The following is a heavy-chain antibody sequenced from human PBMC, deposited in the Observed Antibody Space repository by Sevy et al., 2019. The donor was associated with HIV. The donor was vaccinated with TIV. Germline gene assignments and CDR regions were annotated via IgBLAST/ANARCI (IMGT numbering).Heavy chain of an antibody. CDR2: IWYDGSNK. CDR1: GFTFSSYG. J-gene: IGHJ4*02. V-gene: IGHV3-33*01. D-gene: IGHD3-16*01. CDR3: ARKGGIYAHIDY. Sequence: GGSLRLSCAASGFTFSSYGMHWVRQAPGKGLEWVEVIWYDGSNKYYADSVKGRFTIARDNFRNTVYLQMNSLRAEDTAVYYCARKGGIYAHIDYWGQGTLVTVSS.